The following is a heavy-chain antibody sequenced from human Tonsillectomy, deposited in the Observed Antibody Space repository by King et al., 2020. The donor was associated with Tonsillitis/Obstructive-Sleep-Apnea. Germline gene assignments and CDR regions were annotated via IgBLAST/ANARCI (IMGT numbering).Heavy chain of an antibody. CDR1: GFTFSSYA. J-gene: IGHJ4*02. CDR2: ISYDGGNK. CDR3: ARCIDDQYFFDY. V-gene: IGHV3-30*04. Sequence: VQLVESGGGVVQPGRSLRLSCAASGFTFSSYAMHWVRQAPGKGLEWMALISYDGGNKYYADSVKGRFTISRDNSKNTLYLQMNSLRPEDTAVYSCARCIDDQYFFDYWGQGTLVTVSS. D-gene: IGHD1-1*01.